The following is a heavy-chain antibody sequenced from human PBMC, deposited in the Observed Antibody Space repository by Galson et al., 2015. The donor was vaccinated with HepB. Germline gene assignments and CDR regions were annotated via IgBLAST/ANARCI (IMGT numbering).Heavy chain of an antibody. CDR1: GFTFGDYA. CDR2: IRSKAYGGTT. J-gene: IGHJ6*02. Sequence: SLRLSCAASGFTFGDYAMSWFRQAPGKGLEWVGFIRSKAYGGTTEYAASVKGRFTISRDDSKSIAYLQMNSLKTEDTAVYYCTRGPVDTAMGYYYGMDVWGQGTTVTVSS. CDR3: TRGPVDTAMGYYYGMDV. V-gene: IGHV3-49*03. D-gene: IGHD5-18*01.